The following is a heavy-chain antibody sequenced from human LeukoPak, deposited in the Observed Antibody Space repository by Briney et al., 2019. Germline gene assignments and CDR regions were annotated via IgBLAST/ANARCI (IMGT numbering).Heavy chain of an antibody. CDR3: ARGGITIFGVVPNWFDP. CDR1: GFTFSSYW. D-gene: IGHD3-3*01. CDR2: INTDGSTT. J-gene: IGHJ5*02. V-gene: IGHV3-74*01. Sequence: PGGSLRLSCAASGFTFSSYWMHWVRQAPGEGLVWVSRINTDGSTTTYADSVKGRFTISRDNAKNTLYLQMNSLRAEDTAVYYCARGGITIFGVVPNWFDPWGQGTLVTVSS.